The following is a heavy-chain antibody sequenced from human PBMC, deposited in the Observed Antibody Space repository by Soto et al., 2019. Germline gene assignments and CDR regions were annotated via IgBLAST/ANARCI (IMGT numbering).Heavy chain of an antibody. Sequence: QVQLVQSGAEVKKPGSSVKVSCKASGGTFSNYALTWVRQAPGQGLEWMGGIIPLSGTPNYAQKFQGRVTITADKSTTTVYMELSSLRSEDTPVYYCTRGIQLWSWGQGTLVTVSS. CDR1: GGTFSNYA. CDR2: IIPLSGTP. J-gene: IGHJ5*02. D-gene: IGHD5-18*01. CDR3: TRGIQLWS. V-gene: IGHV1-69*06.